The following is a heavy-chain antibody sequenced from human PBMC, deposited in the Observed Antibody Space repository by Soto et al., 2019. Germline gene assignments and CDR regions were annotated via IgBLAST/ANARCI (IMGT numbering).Heavy chain of an antibody. CDR3: ASRFKYYYDSSGSGQGAFDI. CDR1: GGSFSGYY. D-gene: IGHD3-22*01. J-gene: IGHJ3*02. Sequence: KTSETLSLTCAVYGGSFSGYYWSWIRQPPGKGLEWIGEINHSGSTNYNPSLKSRVTISVDTSKNQFSLKLSSVTAADTAVYYCASRFKYYYDSSGSGQGAFDIWGQGTMVTVSS. CDR2: INHSGST. V-gene: IGHV4-34*01.